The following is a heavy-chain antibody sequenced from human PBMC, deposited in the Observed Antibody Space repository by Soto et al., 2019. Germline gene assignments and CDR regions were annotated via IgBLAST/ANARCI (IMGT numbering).Heavy chain of an antibody. CDR2: ISTYNGDT. Sequence: ASVKVSCKASGYAFASHDINWVRQASGQGPEWMGWISTYNGDTNYAQTFQGRVTMTTDTSTSTVHMEVRSLRAEDTAVYYCAKEGESSGTRGDYHGMDVWGQGTTVTVSS. CDR1: GYAFASHD. D-gene: IGHD1-1*01. CDR3: AKEGESSGTRGDYHGMDV. J-gene: IGHJ6*02. V-gene: IGHV1-18*01.